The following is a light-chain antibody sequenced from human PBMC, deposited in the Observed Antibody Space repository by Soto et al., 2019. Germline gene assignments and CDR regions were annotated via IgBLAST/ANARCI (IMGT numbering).Light chain of an antibody. CDR2: EVS. J-gene: IGLJ2*01. Sequence: QSALPQPASVSGSPGQSITIYCTGTSSDVGSYNLVSWYQQHPGKAPKLMIYEVSKRPSGVSNRFSGSKSGNTASLTISGLQAEDEADYYCCSYAGSSTHVVFGGGTKVTVL. CDR3: CSYAGSSTHVV. CDR1: SSDVGSYNL. V-gene: IGLV2-23*02.